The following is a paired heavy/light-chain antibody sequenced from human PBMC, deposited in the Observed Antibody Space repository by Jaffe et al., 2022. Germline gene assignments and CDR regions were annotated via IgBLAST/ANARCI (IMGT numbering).Light chain of an antibody. Sequence: QSALTQSASVSGSPGQSITISCTGTSSDVGSYNLVSWYQQHRGKAPKLMIYEVTKRPSGVSNRFSGSKSGNTASLTISGLQAEDEADYYCCSYAYSAQLVFGGGTKLTVL. CDR1: SSDVGSYNL. V-gene: IGLV2-23*02. CDR3: CSYAYSAQLV. J-gene: IGLJ2*01. CDR2: EVT.
Heavy chain of an antibody. J-gene: IGHJ4*02. Sequence: QVQLVQSGAEVKKPGASVRVSCKTSGYTFTNYTIHWMRQAPGQRLEWMGWITAGSGNTKYSRNFQDRVTFTRDTSATTAYIELSSLKSEDTAVYYCATIHTSGWHFDYWGQGTLVTVSS. V-gene: IGHV1-3*01. D-gene: IGHD6-19*01. CDR1: GYTFTNYT. CDR3: ATIHTSGWHFDY. CDR2: ITAGSGNT.